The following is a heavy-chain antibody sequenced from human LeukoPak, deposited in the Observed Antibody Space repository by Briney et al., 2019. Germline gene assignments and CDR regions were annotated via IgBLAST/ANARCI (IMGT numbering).Heavy chain of an antibody. CDR1: GFTFSSYS. Sequence: GGSLRLSCAASGFTFSSYSMNWVRQAPGKGLEWVSYISSSSSTIYYADSVKGRFTISRDNAKNSLYLQMNSLRAEDTAVYYCARDRNAHYYYGMDVWGQGTTVTVSS. J-gene: IGHJ6*02. CDR3: ARDRNAHYYYGMDV. D-gene: IGHD1-1*01. CDR2: ISSSSSTI. V-gene: IGHV3-48*01.